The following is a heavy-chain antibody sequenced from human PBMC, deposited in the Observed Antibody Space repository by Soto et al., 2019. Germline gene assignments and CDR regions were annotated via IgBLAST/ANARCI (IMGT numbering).Heavy chain of an antibody. CDR1: GGSISSYY. V-gene: IGHV4-59*01. J-gene: IGHJ2*01. D-gene: IGHD6-13*01. CDR2: IYYSGST. Sequence: QVQLQESGPGLVKPSETLSLTCTVSGGSISSYYWSWIRQPPGKGLEWIGYIYYSGSTNYNPSLKSRGTISVDTSKNQFSRKLSSVTAADTAVYYCARYSSSWYNVPWYFDLWGRGTLVTVSS. CDR3: ARYSSSWYNVPWYFDL.